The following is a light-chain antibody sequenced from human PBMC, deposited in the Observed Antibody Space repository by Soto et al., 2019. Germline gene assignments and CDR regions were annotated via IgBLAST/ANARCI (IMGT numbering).Light chain of an antibody. Sequence: EIVLTQSPATLSLSPGERATLSCRASQSVSTYLAWYQQKPGQAPRLLIYDASNRAPGIPARFSGSGSGTDFTLTISSLEAEDFAVYYCQQRYNWPITFGQGTRLEIK. J-gene: IGKJ5*01. CDR2: DAS. V-gene: IGKV3-11*01. CDR3: QQRYNWPIT. CDR1: QSVSTY.